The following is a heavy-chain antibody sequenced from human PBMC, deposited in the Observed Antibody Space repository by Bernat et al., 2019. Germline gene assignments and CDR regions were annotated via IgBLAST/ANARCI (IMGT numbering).Heavy chain of an antibody. CDR3: ARDKRVMVRGVTKNPHDY. D-gene: IGHD3-10*01. Sequence: QVQLVQPGAEVKKPGASVKVSCKASGYTFTSYAMHWVRQAPGQRLEWMGWINAGNGNTKYSQKFQGRVTITRDTSASTAYMELSSLRSEDTAVYYCARDKRVMVRGVTKNPHDYWGQGTLFTVSS. V-gene: IGHV1-3*01. J-gene: IGHJ4*02. CDR2: INAGNGNT. CDR1: GYTFTSYA.